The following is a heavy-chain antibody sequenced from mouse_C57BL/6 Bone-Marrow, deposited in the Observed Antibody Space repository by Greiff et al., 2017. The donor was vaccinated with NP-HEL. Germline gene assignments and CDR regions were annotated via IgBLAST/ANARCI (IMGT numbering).Heavy chain of an antibody. CDR1: GYTFTSYG. Sequence: VKLMESGAELARPGASVKLSCKASGYTFTSYGISWVKQRTGQGLEWIGEIYPRSGNTYYNEKFKGKATLTADKSSSTAYMELRSLTSEDSAVYFCASWLYWYFDVWGTGTTVTVSS. J-gene: IGHJ1*03. V-gene: IGHV1-81*01. CDR3: ASWLYWYFDV. CDR2: IYPRSGNT.